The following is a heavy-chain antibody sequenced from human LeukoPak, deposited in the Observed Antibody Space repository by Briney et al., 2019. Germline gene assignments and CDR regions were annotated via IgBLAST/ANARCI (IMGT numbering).Heavy chain of an antibody. CDR2: ISSSSSYI. D-gene: IGHD4-17*01. J-gene: IGHJ4*02. CDR1: GFTFSSYS. V-gene: IGHV3-21*01. CDR3: ARDFLGTTGVLDY. Sequence: GGSLRLSCAASGFTFSSYSMNWVRQAPGKGLEWVSSISSSSSYIYYADSVKGRFTISRDNAKNSLYLQMNSLRAEDTAVYYCARDFLGTTGVLDYWGQGTLVTVSS.